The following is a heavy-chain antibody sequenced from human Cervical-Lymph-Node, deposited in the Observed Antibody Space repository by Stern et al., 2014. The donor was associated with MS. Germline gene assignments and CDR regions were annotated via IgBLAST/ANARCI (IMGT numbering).Heavy chain of an antibody. V-gene: IGHV3-7*01. CDR2: IRQDGREK. D-gene: IGHD2/OR15-2a*01. CDR3: ARDRRAFLDY. CDR1: GFRFGTSW. J-gene: IGHJ4*02. Sequence: VQLVESGGGLVQPGGSLRLSCAASGFRFGTSWMSWVRRPQGGGLEWVANIRQDGREKFYVDSVKGRFTISRDNAKNSLYLQMNSLTVADTAVYYCARDRRAFLDYWGQGTQVAVSS.